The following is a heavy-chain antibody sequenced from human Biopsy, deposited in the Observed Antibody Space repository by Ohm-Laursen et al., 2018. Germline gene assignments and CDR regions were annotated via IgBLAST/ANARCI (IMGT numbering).Heavy chain of an antibody. CDR3: VRGRDY. V-gene: IGHV3-NL1*01. CDR1: GFNFSAYG. Sequence: SLSLSCAASGFNFSAYGMHWVRQAPHKGLEWVSIIYLDGNTYYTDSVKGRFTISRDNSKNALYLQMNSLRPADTAKYYCVRGRDYWGQGTLVTVSS. J-gene: IGHJ4*02. CDR2: IYLDGNT.